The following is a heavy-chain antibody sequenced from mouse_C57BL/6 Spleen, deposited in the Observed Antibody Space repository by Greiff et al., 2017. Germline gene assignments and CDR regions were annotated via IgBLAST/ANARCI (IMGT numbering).Heavy chain of an antibody. CDR3: AREEKAWFAY. CDR1: GYAFSSSW. Sequence: VQLQQSGAELVKPGASVKISCKASGYAFSSSWMNWVKQRPGKGLEWIGQIYPGDGDTTYNGKSKGKATLTADKSSSTAYMQLSSLTSEDSAVYFCAREEKAWFAYWGQGTLVTVSA. J-gene: IGHJ3*01. V-gene: IGHV1-80*01. CDR2: IYPGDGDT.